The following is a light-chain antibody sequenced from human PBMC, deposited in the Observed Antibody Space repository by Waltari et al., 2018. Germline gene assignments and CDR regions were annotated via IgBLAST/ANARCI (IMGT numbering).Light chain of an antibody. CDR1: QCVSVW. V-gene: IGKV1-5*03. Sequence: DVQMTQSPSTLSASVGDRVTITCRASQCVSVWLAWYQKKPGKAPNLLIYAASSLESGVPSRFSGSGSGTEVTLTISGVQPDDFATYYCQQYNSYSTFGQGTKVEIK. J-gene: IGKJ1*01. CDR3: QQYNSYST. CDR2: AAS.